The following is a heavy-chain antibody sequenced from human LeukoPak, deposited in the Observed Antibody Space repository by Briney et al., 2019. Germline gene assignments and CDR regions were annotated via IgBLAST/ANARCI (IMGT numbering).Heavy chain of an antibody. CDR1: GFTVSSNY. J-gene: IGHJ4*02. D-gene: IGHD6-19*01. Sequence: GGSLRLSCAASGFTVSSNYMSWVRQAPGKGLEWVSVIYSGGSTYYADSVKGRFTISGDNSKNTLYLQMNSLRAEDTAVYYCARDPGSSGWYRTGWGQGTLVTVSS. V-gene: IGHV3-53*01. CDR3: ARDPGSSGWYRTG. CDR2: IYSGGST.